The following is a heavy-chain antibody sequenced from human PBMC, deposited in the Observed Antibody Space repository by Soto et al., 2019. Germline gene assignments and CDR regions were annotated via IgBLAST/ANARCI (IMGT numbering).Heavy chain of an antibody. Sequence: GGSLRLSCAASGFTFGSYWMHWVRQAPGKGLVWVSRINSDGSSTSYADSVKGRFTISRDNAKNTLYLQMNSLRAEDTAVYYCARDRFKLPNGYSYGYDSYYYYYGMDVWGQGTTVTVSS. CDR1: GFTFGSYW. V-gene: IGHV3-74*01. CDR2: INSDGSST. J-gene: IGHJ6*02. D-gene: IGHD5-18*01. CDR3: ARDRFKLPNGYSYGYDSYYYYYGMDV.